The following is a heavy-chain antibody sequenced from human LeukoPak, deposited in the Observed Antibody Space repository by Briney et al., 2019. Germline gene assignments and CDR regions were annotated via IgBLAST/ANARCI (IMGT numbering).Heavy chain of an antibody. V-gene: IGHV4-61*02. Sequence: SQTLSLTCTVSGGSISSGSYYWSWIRQPAGKGLEWIGRIYTSGSTNYNPSLKSRVTISVDTSKNQFSLKLSSVTAADTAVYYCARYCSGGSCYFDLWGQGTMVTVSS. CDR1: GGSISSGSYY. D-gene: IGHD2-15*01. CDR2: IYTSGST. CDR3: ARYCSGGSCYFDL. J-gene: IGHJ5*02.